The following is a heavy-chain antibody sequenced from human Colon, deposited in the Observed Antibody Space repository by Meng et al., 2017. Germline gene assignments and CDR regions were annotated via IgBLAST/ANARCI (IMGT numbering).Heavy chain of an antibody. Sequence: QVQLQESGPGLVKPSGTLSLTCAFSSGSISSSNWWSWVRQPPGKGLEWIGEISQSGTTYYNPSLKSRVTITGDWSKNQFSLNLNSVTAADTALYYCVRQGMTSYSWGYWGQGTLVTVSS. CDR3: VRQGMTSYSWGY. CDR1: SGSISSSNW. D-gene: IGHD3-9*01. CDR2: ISQSGTT. J-gene: IGHJ4*02. V-gene: IGHV4-4*02.